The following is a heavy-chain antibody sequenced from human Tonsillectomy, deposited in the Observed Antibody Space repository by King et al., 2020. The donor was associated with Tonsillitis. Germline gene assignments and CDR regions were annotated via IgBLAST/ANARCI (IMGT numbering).Heavy chain of an antibody. CDR1: GFTFSNYA. V-gene: IGHV3-33*06. Sequence: VQLVESGGGVVQPGGSLRLSCVVSGFTFSNYAMHWVRQGPGKGLEWVAVIWYDGGKQFYADSVKGRFTITRDNSKNMLNLQMNSLRVEDTAVYYCAKAPSVATDFRYFHNYPGMDVWGLGTTVTVSS. CDR3: AKAPSVATDFRYFHNYPGMDV. CDR2: IWYDGGKQ. D-gene: IGHD3-9*01. J-gene: IGHJ6*02.